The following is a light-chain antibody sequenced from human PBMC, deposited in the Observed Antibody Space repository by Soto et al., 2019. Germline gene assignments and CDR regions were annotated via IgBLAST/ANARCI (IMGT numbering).Light chain of an antibody. CDR3: QQYHNWPPIT. CDR1: QSVSSSY. V-gene: IGKV3-20*01. CDR2: GAS. Sequence: EIVLTQSPGTLSLSPGERATLSCRASQSVSSSYLAWYQQKPGQAPRLLIYGASSRATGIPDRFSGSGSGTEFTLTISSLQPDDFATYYCQQYHNWPPITFGQGTRLEIK. J-gene: IGKJ5*01.